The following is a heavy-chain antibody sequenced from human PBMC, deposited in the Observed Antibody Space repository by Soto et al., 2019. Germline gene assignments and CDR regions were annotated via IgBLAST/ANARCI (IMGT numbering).Heavy chain of an antibody. CDR3: ATDGGA. CDR1: GFTFTYAW. CDR2: IKSKTAGGTT. D-gene: IGHD3-10*01. J-gene: IGHJ5*02. Sequence: EVQLVESGGGLVKPGGSLTLSCAASGFTFTYAWMNWVRQAPGTGLEWVGRIKSKTAGGTTDYTAPVKGRFTISRDDSKNTLFLPMNSLKAEDTAVYYCATDGGAWGQGTLVTVSS. V-gene: IGHV3-15*07.